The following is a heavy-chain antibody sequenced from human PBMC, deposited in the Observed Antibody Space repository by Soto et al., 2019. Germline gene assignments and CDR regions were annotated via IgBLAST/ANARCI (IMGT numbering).Heavy chain of an antibody. CDR3: AREESISCLDP. D-gene: IGHD2-21*01. CDR1: GGSISSYY. J-gene: IGHJ5*02. V-gene: IGHV4-59*01. Sequence: SEKLSLTYTVSGGSISSYYWSWIRQPPGKGLEWIGYIYYSGSTNYNPSLKSRVTISVDTSKNQFSLKLSSVTAADTAVYYCAREESISCLDPWGHGTLVTV. CDR2: IYYSGST.